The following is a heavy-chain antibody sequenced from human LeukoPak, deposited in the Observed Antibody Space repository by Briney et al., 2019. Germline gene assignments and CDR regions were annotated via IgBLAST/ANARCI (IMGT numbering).Heavy chain of an antibody. V-gene: IGHV3-21*01. CDR3: VTDYGGSSGAFDI. Sequence: GGALRLSCTGSGFTLSSYDMNWVRRARGQGVEWVSSISSSSSYLYYTDSVKRRFPLSRDNAKNSLSLQMNSLRAEDTAVYYCVTDYGGSSGAFDIWGQGTMVTVPS. J-gene: IGHJ3*02. CDR1: GFTLSSYD. CDR2: ISSSSSYL. D-gene: IGHD4-23*01.